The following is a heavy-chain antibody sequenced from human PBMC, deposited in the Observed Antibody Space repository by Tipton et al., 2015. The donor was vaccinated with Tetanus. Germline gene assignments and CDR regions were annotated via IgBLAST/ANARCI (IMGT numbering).Heavy chain of an antibody. Sequence: SLRLSCVASGFTFSMFSMNWVRQAPGQGLEWVANIKEDGNEQYYVDSVKGRLTISRDNAKNSLFLQMDGLRGDDTAVYYCAREGQWLGSDAFDVWGRGTMVTVSS. V-gene: IGHV3-7*01. CDR3: AREGQWLGSDAFDV. CDR1: GFTFSMFS. D-gene: IGHD6-19*01. CDR2: IKEDGNEQ. J-gene: IGHJ3*01.